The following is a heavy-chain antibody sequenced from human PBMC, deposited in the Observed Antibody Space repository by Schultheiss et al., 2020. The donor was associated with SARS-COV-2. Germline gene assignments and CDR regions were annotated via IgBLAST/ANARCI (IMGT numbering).Heavy chain of an antibody. CDR3: ARGDSSGTPST. Sequence: GSLRLSCTVSGGSISSYYWSWIRQPPGKGLEWIGYIYYSGSTNYNPSLKSRVSISVDTSKNQFSLKLISVTAADTAVYYCARGDSSGTPSTWGQGTLVTVSS. J-gene: IGHJ4*02. D-gene: IGHD3-22*01. V-gene: IGHV4-59*01. CDR2: IYYSGST. CDR1: GGSISSYY.